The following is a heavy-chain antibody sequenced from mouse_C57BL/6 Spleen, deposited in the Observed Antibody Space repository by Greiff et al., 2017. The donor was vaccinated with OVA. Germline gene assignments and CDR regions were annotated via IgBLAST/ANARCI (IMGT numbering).Heavy chain of an antibody. CDR3: ARSNYSGSLDY. J-gene: IGHJ2*01. Sequence: VQLQQPGAELVRPGSSVKLSCKASGYTFTSYWMHWVKQRPIQGLEWIGNIDPSDSETHYNQKFKDKATLTVDKSSSTAYMQLSSLTSEDSAVYYCARSNYSGSLDYWGQGTTLTVSS. D-gene: IGHD1-1*01. V-gene: IGHV1-52*01. CDR2: IDPSDSET. CDR1: GYTFTSYW.